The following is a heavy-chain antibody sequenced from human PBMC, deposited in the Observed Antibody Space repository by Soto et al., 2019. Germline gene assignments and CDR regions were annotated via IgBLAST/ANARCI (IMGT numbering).Heavy chain of an antibody. D-gene: IGHD1-1*01. CDR2: ISSSGSTI. CDR3: ARDRNNWNLFFDY. J-gene: IGHJ4*02. V-gene: IGHV3-11*01. Sequence: GVSLRLSCAASGFTFSDYYMSWIRQAPGKGLEWVSYISSSGSTIYYADSVKGRFTISRDNAKNSLYLQMNSLRAEDTAVYYCARDRNNWNLFFDYWGQGTLVTVSS. CDR1: GFTFSDYY.